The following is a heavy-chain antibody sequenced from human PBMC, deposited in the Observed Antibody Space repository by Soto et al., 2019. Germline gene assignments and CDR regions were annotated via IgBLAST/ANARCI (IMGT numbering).Heavy chain of an antibody. CDR1: GGTFSSYA. Sequence: GASVKVSCKASGGTFSSYAISWVRQAPGQGLEWMGGIIPIFGTANYAQKFQGRVTITADESTSTAYMELSSLRSEDTAVYYCARSSLEWLRLPYGMDVWGQGTTVTVSS. CDR2: IIPIFGTA. J-gene: IGHJ6*02. D-gene: IGHD3-3*01. V-gene: IGHV1-69*13. CDR3: ARSSLEWLRLPYGMDV.